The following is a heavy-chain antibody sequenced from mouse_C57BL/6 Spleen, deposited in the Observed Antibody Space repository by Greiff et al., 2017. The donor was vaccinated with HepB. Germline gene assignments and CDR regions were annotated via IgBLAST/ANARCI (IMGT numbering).Heavy chain of an antibody. J-gene: IGHJ2*01. Sequence: QVQLKQPGAELVRPGSSVKLSCKASGYTFTSYWMHWVKQRPIQGLEWIGNIDPSDSETHYNQKFKDKATLTVDKSSSTAYMQLSSLTSEDSAVYYCARDYDALYFDYWGQGTTLTVSS. CDR2: IDPSDSET. V-gene: IGHV1-52*01. D-gene: IGHD2-4*01. CDR3: ARDYDALYFDY. CDR1: GYTFTSYW.